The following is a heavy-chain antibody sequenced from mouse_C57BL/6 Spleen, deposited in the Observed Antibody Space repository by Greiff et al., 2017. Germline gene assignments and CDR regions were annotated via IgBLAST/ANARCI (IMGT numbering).Heavy chain of an antibody. CDR3: ARARSSGVWYFDV. D-gene: IGHD3-2*02. J-gene: IGHJ1*03. V-gene: IGHV3-6*01. CDR2: ISYDGSN. CDR1: GYSITSGYY. Sequence: EVQLQESGPGLVKPSQSLSLTCSVTGYSITSGYYWNWIRQFPGNKLEWMGYISYDGSNNYNPSLKNRISITRDTSKNQFFLKLNSVTTEDTATYYCARARSSGVWYFDVWGTGTTVTVSS.